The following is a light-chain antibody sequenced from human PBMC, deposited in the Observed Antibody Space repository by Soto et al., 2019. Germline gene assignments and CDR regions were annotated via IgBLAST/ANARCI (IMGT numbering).Light chain of an antibody. CDR1: SSDVGGYNY. CDR3: CSYAGSYSRV. V-gene: IGLV2-11*01. J-gene: IGLJ3*02. Sequence: QSVLTQPRSVSGSPGQSVTIYCTGTSSDVGGYNYVSWYQHDPGKAPKLMISDVSKRPSGVPDRFSGSKSGNTASLTISGLQAEDEAAYYCCSYAGSYSRVFGGGTKLTVL. CDR2: DVS.